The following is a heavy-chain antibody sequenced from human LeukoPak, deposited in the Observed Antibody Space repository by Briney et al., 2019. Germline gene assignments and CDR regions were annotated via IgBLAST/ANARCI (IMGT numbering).Heavy chain of an antibody. V-gene: IGHV3-7*03. Sequence: GGSLRLSCAASGFTFSSYWMSWVRQAPGKGLEWVANIKQDGNEKHYVDSVKGRFTISRDNAKNSLYLQMDSLRAEDTAVYYCGRDGPFSSPTSGWFDPWGQGTLVTVSS. CDR3: GRDGPFSSPTSGWFDP. J-gene: IGHJ5*02. CDR1: GFTFSSYW. CDR2: IKQDGNEK. D-gene: IGHD1-1*01.